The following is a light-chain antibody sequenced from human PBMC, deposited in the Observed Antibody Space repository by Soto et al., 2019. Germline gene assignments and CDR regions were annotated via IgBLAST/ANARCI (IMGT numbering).Light chain of an antibody. Sequence: EVVLTQFPVTLSLSPGERATPPCSASQSFRGLLAWYQQKPGQAPRLLISTASSRATGIPDRFSGSGSGTDFTLTITRLEPEDFAVYYCLQYGSSPHTFGHGTRLEIK. V-gene: IGKV3-20*01. CDR1: QSFRGL. CDR2: TAS. J-gene: IGKJ5*01. CDR3: LQYGSSPHT.